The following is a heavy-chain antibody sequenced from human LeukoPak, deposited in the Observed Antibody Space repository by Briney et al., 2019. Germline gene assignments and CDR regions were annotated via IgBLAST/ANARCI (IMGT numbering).Heavy chain of an antibody. J-gene: IGHJ4*02. CDR2: IYYSGST. CDR1: GGSISSYY. Sequence: ATETLSLTCTVSGGSISSYYWNWIRQPPGRGLERDEYIYYSGSTNYNPSLKSRVTISVLTSKNQFSLKLSSVTAADTAVYYWAIGERYCSGWPYFDYWGREPWSPSPQ. D-gene: IGHD6-19*01. CDR3: AIGERYCSGWPYFDY. V-gene: IGHV4-59*01.